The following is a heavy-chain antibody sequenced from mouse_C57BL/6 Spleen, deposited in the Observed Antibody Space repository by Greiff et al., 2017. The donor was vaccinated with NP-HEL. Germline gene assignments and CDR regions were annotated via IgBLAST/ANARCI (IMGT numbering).Heavy chain of an antibody. CDR2: IDPSDSET. Sequence: VQLQQPGAELVRPGSSVKLSCKASGYTFTSYWMHWVKQRPIQGLEWIGNIDPSDSETHYNQKFKDKATLTVDKSSSTDYMQLSSLTSEDSAVYYCAREGEYDGYPFAYWGQGTLVTVSA. D-gene: IGHD2-3*01. J-gene: IGHJ3*01. V-gene: IGHV1-52*01. CDR1: GYTFTSYW. CDR3: AREGEYDGYPFAY.